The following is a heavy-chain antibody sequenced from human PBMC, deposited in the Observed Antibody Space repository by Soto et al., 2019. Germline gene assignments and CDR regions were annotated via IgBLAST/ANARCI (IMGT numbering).Heavy chain of an antibody. V-gene: IGHV3-23*01. D-gene: IGHD1-1*01. CDR3: AKRYGGWNPSGVDY. J-gene: IGHJ4*02. Sequence: PGGSLRLSCAASGFTFSSYAMSWVRQAPGKGLEWVSAISGSGGSTYYADSVKGRFTISRDNSKNALYLQMNSLRAEDTAVYYCAKRYGGWNPSGVDYWGQGTLVTVSS. CDR1: GFTFSSYA. CDR2: ISGSGGST.